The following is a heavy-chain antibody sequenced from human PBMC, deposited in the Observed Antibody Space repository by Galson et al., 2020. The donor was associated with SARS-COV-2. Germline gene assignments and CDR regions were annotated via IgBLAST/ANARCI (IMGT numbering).Heavy chain of an antibody. CDR3: TTSIIVAGTLDY. V-gene: IGHV3-33*01. Sequence: GESLKISCAASGFTFSTYAMHWVRQSPGKGLEWVAVIWSNGNNKYYGDSVKGRFTISRDNSKNTVSLQMNSLRAEDTAVYYCTTSIIVAGTLDYWGEGTLVFVSS. D-gene: IGHD5-12*01. J-gene: IGHJ4*02. CDR1: GFTFSTYA. CDR2: IWSNGNNK.